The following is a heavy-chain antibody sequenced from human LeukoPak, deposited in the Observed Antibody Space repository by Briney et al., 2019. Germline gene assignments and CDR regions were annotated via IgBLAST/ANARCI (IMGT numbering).Heavy chain of an antibody. CDR1: GFTSSSYG. D-gene: IGHD6-6*01. J-gene: IGHJ4*02. CDR3: AKDCVKYSSSPIDY. V-gene: IGHV3-30*02. Sequence: GGTLRLSCAASGFTSSSYGMHWLRQAPGKGLEGVAFIWDDGSNKYYADSVKGRFTISRDNSKNTLYLQMNSLRAEDTAVYYCAKDCVKYSSSPIDYWGQGTLVIVSS. CDR2: IWDDGSNK.